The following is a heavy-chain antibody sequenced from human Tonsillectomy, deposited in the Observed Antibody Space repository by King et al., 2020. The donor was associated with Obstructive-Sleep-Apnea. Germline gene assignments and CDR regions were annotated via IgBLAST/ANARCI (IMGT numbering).Heavy chain of an antibody. CDR1: GFTFSTYS. D-gene: IGHD1-26*01. V-gene: IGHV3-30-3*01. Sequence: VQLVESGGDVVQPGRSLRLSCAASGFTFSTYSMHWVRQAPGKGLEWVAVIVYDGNNQYYADSVKGRFTISRDNSKNTLFLQMNSLRSEDTAVYYCAREDRVGATYFLDYWGQGTLVTVSS. CDR3: AREDRVGATYFLDY. J-gene: IGHJ4*02. CDR2: IVYDGNNQ.